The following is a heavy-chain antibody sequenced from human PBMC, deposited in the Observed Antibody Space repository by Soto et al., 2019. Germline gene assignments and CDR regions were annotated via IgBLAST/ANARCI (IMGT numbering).Heavy chain of an antibody. J-gene: IGHJ4*02. CDR1: GFSFSEYW. D-gene: IGHD3-16*02. Sequence: EVQLVESGGGLVQPGGSLTLSCTASGFSFSEYWMSWVRPTPGQGLEWVASIKYDGREKHYVDSVKGRFTIARDNAENSLYLQINSLRAEDTAMYYCLRDGRGSFRYSDYWGQGTLVTVSS. CDR3: LRDGRGSFRYSDY. V-gene: IGHV3-7*01. CDR2: IKYDGREK.